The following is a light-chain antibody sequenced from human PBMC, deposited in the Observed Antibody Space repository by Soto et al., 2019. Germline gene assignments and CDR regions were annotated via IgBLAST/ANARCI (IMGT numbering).Light chain of an antibody. CDR3: QQANRSTLT. Sequence: DIQVTQSSPTLSASVGDRVTITCRASQGIRSWLAWYQHKPGKAPKILIYDASSLPGGITSRFSGSGSGTDFTLTISSLQPEDFATYYCQQANRSTLTFGGGTKVDIK. J-gene: IGKJ4*01. CDR1: QGIRSW. CDR2: DAS. V-gene: IGKV1-12*01.